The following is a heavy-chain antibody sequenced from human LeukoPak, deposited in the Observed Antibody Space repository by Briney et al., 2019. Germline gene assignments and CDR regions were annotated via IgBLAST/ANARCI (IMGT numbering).Heavy chain of an antibody. CDR1: GFTFSSYA. Sequence: PGGSLRLSCAASGFTFSSYAMHWVRQAPGKGLEWVAVISYDGSNKYYADSVKGRFTISRDNSKNTLYLQMNSLRAEDTAVYYCARVRGDYYGSGIGNWFDPWGQGTLVTVSS. J-gene: IGHJ5*02. D-gene: IGHD3-10*01. CDR2: ISYDGSNK. CDR3: ARVRGDYYGSGIGNWFDP. V-gene: IGHV3-30-3*01.